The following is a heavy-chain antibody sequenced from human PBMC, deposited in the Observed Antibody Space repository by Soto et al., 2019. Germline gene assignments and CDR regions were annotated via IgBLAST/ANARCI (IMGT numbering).Heavy chain of an antibody. J-gene: IGHJ4*02. CDR2: ISYDGSNK. V-gene: IGHV3-30-3*01. D-gene: IGHD3-22*01. CDR1: GFTFSSYA. CDR3: ARDKDSSGYYSVIPFFDY. Sequence: PGGSLRLSCAASGFTFSSYAMHWVRQAPGKGLEWVAVISYDGSNKYYADSVKGRFTISRDNSKNTLYLQMNSLRAEDTAVYYCARDKDSSGYYSVIPFFDYWGQGTLVTVSS.